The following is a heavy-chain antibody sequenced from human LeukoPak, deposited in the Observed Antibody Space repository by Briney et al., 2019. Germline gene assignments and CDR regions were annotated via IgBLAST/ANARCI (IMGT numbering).Heavy chain of an antibody. CDR3: AKAYSSGWYRGGFY. CDR2: ISGSGGST. J-gene: IGHJ4*02. D-gene: IGHD6-19*01. CDR1: GFTFSSYA. Sequence: GGSLRLSCAASGFTFSSYAMSWLRQAPGKGLEWVSAISGSGGSTYYADSVKGRFTISRDNSKNTLYLQMNSLRAEDTAVYYCAKAYSSGWYRGGFYWGQGTLVTVSS. V-gene: IGHV3-23*01.